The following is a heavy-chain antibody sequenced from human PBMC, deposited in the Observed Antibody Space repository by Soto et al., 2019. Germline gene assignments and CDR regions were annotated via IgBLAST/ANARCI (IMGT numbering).Heavy chain of an antibody. CDR1: GGSISSSSYY. CDR2: IYYSGST. V-gene: IGHV4-39*01. D-gene: IGHD3-10*01. Sequence: PSETLSLTCTVSGGSISSSSYYWGWIRQPPGKGLEWIGSIYYSGSTYYNPSLKSRVTISVDTSKNQFSLKLSSVTAADMAVYYCARHRRRGFDYWGQGTLVTVSS. J-gene: IGHJ4*02. CDR3: ARHRRRGFDY.